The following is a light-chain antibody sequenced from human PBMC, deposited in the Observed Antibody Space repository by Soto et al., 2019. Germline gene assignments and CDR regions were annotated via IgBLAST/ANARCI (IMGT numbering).Light chain of an antibody. CDR2: KNN. CDR1: SSNIGNFY. CDR3: AAWDDSLSGPGV. J-gene: IGLJ7*01. V-gene: IGLV1-47*01. Sequence: QSVLTQPPSASGTPGQRVTISCSGSSSNIGNFYVYWYQQLPGTAPKLLIYKNNQRPLVVPDRSSGSKSGTSASLAISGLRSEDEADYYCAAWDDSLSGPGVFGGGTQLTVL.